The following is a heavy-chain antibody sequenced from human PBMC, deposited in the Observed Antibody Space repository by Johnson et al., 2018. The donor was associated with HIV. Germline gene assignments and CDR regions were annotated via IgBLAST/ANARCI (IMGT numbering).Heavy chain of an antibody. J-gene: IGHJ3*02. CDR3: AKDLGESENEEWATDYYDFATGYPVQDPRAVVGAFDI. V-gene: IGHV3-30*18. CDR2: ISSDGSNK. Sequence: QVQLVESGGGVVQPGRSLRLSCAASGFTFRNYAMDWVRQAPGKGLEWVTVISSDGSNKNYADSVKGRFTISRANSKNTLYLQMNSLRAEDTAVYYCAKDLGESENEEWATDYYDFATGYPVQDPRAVVGAFDIWGQGTMVTVSS. CDR1: GFTFRNYA. D-gene: IGHD3/OR15-3a*01.